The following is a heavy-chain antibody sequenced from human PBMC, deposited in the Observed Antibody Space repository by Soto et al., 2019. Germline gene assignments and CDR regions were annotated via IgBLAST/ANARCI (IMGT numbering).Heavy chain of an antibody. CDR2: ISRYSGNT. D-gene: IGHD3-16*01. CDR1: GYIFVNYG. J-gene: IGHJ6*02. Sequence: QVQLVQSGDEVRKPGSSVKVCCKASGYIFVNYGIAWVRQAPGQGLEWMGWISRYSGNTHYASKVQGRLTMTTDTSTSTAYMDLGSLTSDDTAVYYCAMVDNYVTPTPQDVWGQGTTVTVSS. CDR3: AMVDNYVTPTPQDV. V-gene: IGHV1-18*01.